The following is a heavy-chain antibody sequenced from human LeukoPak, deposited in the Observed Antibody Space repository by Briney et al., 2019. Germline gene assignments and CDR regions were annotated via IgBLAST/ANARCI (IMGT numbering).Heavy chain of an antibody. J-gene: IGHJ4*02. CDR1: GFTFSSYA. CDR3: ARARWEHKSGSSTPSLLY. D-gene: IGHD1-26*01. Sequence: GGSLRLSCAASGFTFSSYAMHWVRQAPGKGLEWVAVISYDGSNKYYADSVKGRFTISRDNSKNTLYLQMNSLRAEDTAVYYCARARWEHKSGSSTPSLLYWGQGTLVTVSS. V-gene: IGHV3-30-3*01. CDR2: ISYDGSNK.